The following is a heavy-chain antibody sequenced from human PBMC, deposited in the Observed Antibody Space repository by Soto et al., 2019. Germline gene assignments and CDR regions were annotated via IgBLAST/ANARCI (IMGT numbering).Heavy chain of an antibody. J-gene: IGHJ5*02. CDR1: GYTFTTYA. CDR3: ARAHYDILTGYSLNWFDP. Sequence: GXSVKVSFNASGYTFTTYAMHLVRHSPGQRLEWMGWINAGNGNTKYSQKFQGRVTITRDTSASTAYMELSSLRSEDTDVYYCARAHYDILTGYSLNWFDPWGQGTQVTVSS. CDR2: INAGNGNT. D-gene: IGHD3-9*01. V-gene: IGHV1-3*01.